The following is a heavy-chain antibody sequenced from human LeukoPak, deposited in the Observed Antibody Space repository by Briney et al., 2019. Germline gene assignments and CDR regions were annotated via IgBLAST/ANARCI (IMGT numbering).Heavy chain of an antibody. CDR3: ARADYSAWDAFDI. J-gene: IGHJ3*02. D-gene: IGHD4-11*01. V-gene: IGHV4-38-2*01. CDR1: GYSINSGYY. CDR2: IYHSGST. Sequence: SETLSLTCAVSGYSINSGYYWGWIRQPPGKGLEWIGSIYHSGSTYYNPSLKSRVTISVDTSKNQFSLKLSSVTAADTAVYYCARADYSAWDAFDIWGQGTMVTVSS.